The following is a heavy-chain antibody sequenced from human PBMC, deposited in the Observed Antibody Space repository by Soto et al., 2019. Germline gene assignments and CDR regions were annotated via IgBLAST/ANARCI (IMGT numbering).Heavy chain of an antibody. CDR2: IIPIFGTA. D-gene: IGHD6-13*01. Sequence: QVQLVQSGAEVKNPGSSVKVSCKASGGTFSSYAISWVRHAPGQGLEWMGGIIPIFGTANYAQKFQGRVTITADESTSTAYMELSSLRSEDTAVYYCARRDSSRYYFDYWGQGTLVTVSS. CDR1: GGTFSSYA. V-gene: IGHV1-69*01. CDR3: ARRDSSRYYFDY. J-gene: IGHJ4*02.